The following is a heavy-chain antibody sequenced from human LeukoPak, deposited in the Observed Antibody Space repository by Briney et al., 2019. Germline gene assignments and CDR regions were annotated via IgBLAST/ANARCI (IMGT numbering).Heavy chain of an antibody. D-gene: IGHD6-13*01. CDR3: AKDSSSWYKGFDY. V-gene: IGHV3-30*02. J-gene: IGHJ4*02. Sequence: GGSLRLSCAASGFTFSSYGMHWVRLAPGKGLEWVAFIRYDGSNKYYADSVKGRFTISRDNSKNTLYLQMNSLRAEDTAVYYCAKDSSSWYKGFDYWGQGTLVTVSS. CDR1: GFTFSSYG. CDR2: IRYDGSNK.